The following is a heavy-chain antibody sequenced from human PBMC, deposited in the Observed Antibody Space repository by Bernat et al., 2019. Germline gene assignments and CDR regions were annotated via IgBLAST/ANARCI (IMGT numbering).Heavy chain of an antibody. D-gene: IGHD3-22*01. CDR1: GFTFSSYG. V-gene: IGHV3-30*03. CDR2: ISYDGSNK. J-gene: IGHJ4*02. Sequence: VQLLESGGGLVQPGRSLRLSCAASGFTFSSYGMHWVRQAPGKGLEWVAVISYDGSNKYYADSVKGRFTISRDNSKNTLHLQMNSLRAEDTALYYCARDNSGYFDYWGQGTLVTVST. CDR3: ARDNSGYFDY.